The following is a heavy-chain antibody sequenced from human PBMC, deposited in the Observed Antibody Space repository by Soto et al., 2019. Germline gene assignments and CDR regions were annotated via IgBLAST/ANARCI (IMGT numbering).Heavy chain of an antibody. D-gene: IGHD3-10*01. J-gene: IGHJ4*02. V-gene: IGHV4-59*08. CDR3: ARRYGGGFDY. CDR1: GGSISGYY. Sequence: SETLSLTCIVSGGSISGYYWSWIRQPPGKGLEWIGYIYYSGSTNYNPSLKSRVTMSVDTSKNQFSLKLSSVTAADTAVYYCARRYGGGFDYWGPGTLVTVSS. CDR2: IYYSGST.